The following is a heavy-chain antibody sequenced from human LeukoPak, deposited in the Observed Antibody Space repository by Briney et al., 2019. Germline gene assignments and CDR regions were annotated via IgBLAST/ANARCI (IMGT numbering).Heavy chain of an antibody. CDR3: ARNYDILTGYYGNWFDP. J-gene: IGHJ5*02. V-gene: IGHV3-11*01. CDR1: GFTFSDYY. D-gene: IGHD3-9*01. Sequence: PGGSLRLSCAASGFTFSDYYMSWIRQAPGKGLEWVSYISSSGSTIYYADSVKGRFTISRDNAKNSLYLQMNSLRAEDTAAYYCARNYDILTGYYGNWFDPWGQGTLVTVSS. CDR2: ISSSGSTI.